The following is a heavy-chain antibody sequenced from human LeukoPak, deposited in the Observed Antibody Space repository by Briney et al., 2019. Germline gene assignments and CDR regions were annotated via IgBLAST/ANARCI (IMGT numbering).Heavy chain of an antibody. CDR3: ARDYYDSSGYLRFDP. CDR1: GGSFSGYY. D-gene: IGHD3-22*01. CDR2: INHSGST. Sequence: PSETLSLTCAVYGGSFSGYYWSWIRQPPGKGLEWIGEINHSGSTNYNPSLKSRVTISVDTSKNQFSLKLSSVTAADTAVYYRARDYYDSSGYLRFDPWGQGTLVTVSS. V-gene: IGHV4-34*01. J-gene: IGHJ5*02.